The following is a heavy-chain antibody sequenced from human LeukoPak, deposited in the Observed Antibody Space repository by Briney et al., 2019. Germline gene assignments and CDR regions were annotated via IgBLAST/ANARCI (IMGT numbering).Heavy chain of an antibody. CDR2: VNSDRSST. CDR3: ARGRYYGMDV. V-gene: IGHV3-74*01. Sequence: PGGSLRLSCAASGFTFTSYWMHWVRQAPGKGLVWVSRVNSDRSSTTYADSVKGRFTISRDNAKNTLYLQMNSLRAEDTAVYYCARGRYYGMDVWGQGTTVTVSS. CDR1: GFTFTSYW. J-gene: IGHJ6*02.